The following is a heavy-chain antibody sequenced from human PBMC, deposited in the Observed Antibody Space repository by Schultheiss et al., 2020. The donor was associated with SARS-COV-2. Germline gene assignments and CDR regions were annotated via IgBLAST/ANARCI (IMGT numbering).Heavy chain of an antibody. D-gene: IGHD3-16*01. Sequence: GGSLRLSCSASGFTFSSYSMNWVRQAPGKGLEWVSSISSSSSYIYYADSVKGRFTISRDNAKNSLYLQMNSLRAEDTAVYYCARVRHDYVVVAGDGMDVWSQGTTVTVAS. CDR3: ARVRHDYVVVAGDGMDV. V-gene: IGHV3-21*01. CDR2: ISSSSSYI. J-gene: IGHJ6*02. CDR1: GFTFSSYS.